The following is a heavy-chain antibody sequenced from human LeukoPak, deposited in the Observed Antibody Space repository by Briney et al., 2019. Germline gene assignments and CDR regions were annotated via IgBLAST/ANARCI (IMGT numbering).Heavy chain of an antibody. CDR1: GGSISSSCYY. Sequence: SETLSLTCTVSGGSISSSCYYWGWIRQPPGKGLEWIGSIYYSGSTYYNPSLKSRVTISVDTSKNQFSLKLSSVTAADTAVYYCARHYYDSSGYPNYYYYMDVWGKGTTVTVSS. V-gene: IGHV4-39*01. J-gene: IGHJ6*03. CDR2: IYYSGST. CDR3: ARHYYDSSGYPNYYYYMDV. D-gene: IGHD3-22*01.